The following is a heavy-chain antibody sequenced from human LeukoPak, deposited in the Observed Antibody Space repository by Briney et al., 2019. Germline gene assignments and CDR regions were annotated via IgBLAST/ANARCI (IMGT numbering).Heavy chain of an antibody. Sequence: ASVKVSCKASGYTFTSYGISWVRQAPGQGLEWMGWISAYNGNTNYAQKLQGRVTMTTDTSTSTAYMELRSLRSDDTAVYYCARSPGGYDYGYGMDVWGQGTTVTVSS. J-gene: IGHJ6*02. CDR2: ISAYNGNT. CDR1: GYTFTSYG. V-gene: IGHV1-18*01. CDR3: ARSPGGYDYGYGMDV. D-gene: IGHD5-12*01.